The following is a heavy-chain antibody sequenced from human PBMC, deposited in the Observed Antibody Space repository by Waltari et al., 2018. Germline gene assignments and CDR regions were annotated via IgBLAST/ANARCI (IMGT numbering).Heavy chain of an antibody. CDR2: SFYTGNT. Sequence: QVRLQESGPGLVKPSQTLSLTCTVSGGSISGGGYYWSWVRQHPGKGLEWIGYSFYTGNTLYNPSLKSRVIISVDTSRNQFSLRLISVTAADTAVYYCARDGAAAAGLDYWGQGTPVTVSS. D-gene: IGHD6-13*01. V-gene: IGHV4-31*03. CDR3: ARDGAAAAGLDY. CDR1: GGSISGGGYY. J-gene: IGHJ4*02.